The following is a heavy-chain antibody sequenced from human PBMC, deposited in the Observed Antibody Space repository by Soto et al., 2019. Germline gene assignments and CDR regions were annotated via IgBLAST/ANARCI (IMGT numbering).Heavy chain of an antibody. CDR1: GVSVSGDNYY. CDR2: IYYTGST. CDR3: ARGLNAAASYYYGFDV. V-gene: IGHV4-61*01. D-gene: IGHD2-15*01. J-gene: IGHJ6*02. Sequence: QVQLQESGPGLVKPSETLSLTCTVSGVSVSGDNYYWSWIRQPPGRGLEWIAYIYYTGSTNFNPSLKSRVTVSVDTSQNQFSLRLNSVTAADTALYFCARGLNAAASYYYGFDVWGQGTTVTVSS.